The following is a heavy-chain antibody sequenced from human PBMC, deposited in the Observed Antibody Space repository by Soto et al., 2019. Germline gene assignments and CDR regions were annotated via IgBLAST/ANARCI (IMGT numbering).Heavy chain of an antibody. D-gene: IGHD6-13*01. CDR3: AREMGIAAAGSLGWFDP. J-gene: IGHJ5*02. V-gene: IGHV1-69*13. Sequence: GGPVKVSCKASGGTFSSYAISWVRQAPGQGLEWMGGIIPIFGTANYAQKFQGRVTITADESTSTAYMELSSLRSEDTAVYYCAREMGIAAAGSLGWFDPWGQGTLVTVSS. CDR1: GGTFSSYA. CDR2: IIPIFGTA.